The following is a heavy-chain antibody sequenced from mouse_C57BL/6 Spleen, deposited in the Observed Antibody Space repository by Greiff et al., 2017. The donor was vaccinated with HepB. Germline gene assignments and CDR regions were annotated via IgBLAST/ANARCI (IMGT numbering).Heavy chain of an antibody. CDR2: IHPSASDT. CDR1: GYTFTSYW. J-gene: IGHJ1*03. CDR3: ATTVVTDWYFDV. V-gene: IGHV1-74*01. D-gene: IGHD1-1*01. Sequence: QVQLQQPGAELVKPGASVKVSCKASGYTFTSYWMHWVKQRPGQGLEWIGRIHPSASDTNYNQKFKGKATLTVDKSSSTAYMQLSSLTSEDSAVYYCATTVVTDWYFDVWAQGPRSPSPQ.